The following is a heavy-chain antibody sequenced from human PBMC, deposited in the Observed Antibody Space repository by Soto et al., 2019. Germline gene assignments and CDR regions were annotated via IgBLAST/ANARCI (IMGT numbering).Heavy chain of an antibody. D-gene: IGHD3-9*01. J-gene: IGHJ5*02. CDR3: ALPNRDILTGYSIWFDP. CDR1: GYTFTSYY. Sequence: ASVKVSCKASGYTFTSYYMHWVRQAPGQGLEWMGIINPSGGSTSYAQKFQGRVTMTRDTSTSTVYMELSSLRSEDTAVYYCALPNRDILTGYSIWFDPWGQGTLVTVSS. CDR2: INPSGGST. V-gene: IGHV1-46*01.